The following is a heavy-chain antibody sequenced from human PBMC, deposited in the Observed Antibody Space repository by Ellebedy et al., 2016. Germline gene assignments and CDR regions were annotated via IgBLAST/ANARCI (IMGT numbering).Heavy chain of an antibody. Sequence: ASVKVSXKASGYTFTSYGISWVRQAPGQGLEWMGWISAYNGNTNYAQKLQGRVTMTTDTSTSTAYMELRSLRSDDTAVYYCARDLASGYSSGWYSQYFQHWGQGTLVTVSS. D-gene: IGHD6-19*01. CDR2: ISAYNGNT. CDR1: GYTFTSYG. J-gene: IGHJ1*01. CDR3: ARDLASGYSSGWYSQYFQH. V-gene: IGHV1-18*01.